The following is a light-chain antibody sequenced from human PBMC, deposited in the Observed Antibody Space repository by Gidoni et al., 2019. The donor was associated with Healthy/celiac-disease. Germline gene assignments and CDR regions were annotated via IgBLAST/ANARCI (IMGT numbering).Light chain of an antibody. CDR2: GAS. V-gene: IGKV3-15*01. CDR1: QSVSSN. J-gene: IGKJ2*01. Sequence: EIVMTQYPATLSVSPGERATLSCRASQSVSSNLAWYQQKPGQAPRLLIYGASTRATGIPARFSGSGSGTEFTLTISSLQSEDFAVYYCQQYNNWPPEDTFGQGTKLEIK. CDR3: QQYNNWPPEDT.